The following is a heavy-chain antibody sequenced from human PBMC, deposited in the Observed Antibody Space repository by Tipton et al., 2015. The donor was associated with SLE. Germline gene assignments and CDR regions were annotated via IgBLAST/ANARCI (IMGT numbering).Heavy chain of an antibody. J-gene: IGHJ3*02. Sequence: TLSLTCTVSGYSISSDYYWGWIRQPPGKGLEWIGSIYHSGSTHYNPSLKSRVSISVDTSKNQFSLKLSSVTAADTAMYYCARHPYSGSYLDAFDIWGQGTMVTVSS. CDR2: IYHSGST. V-gene: IGHV4-38-2*02. CDR3: ARHPYSGSYLDAFDI. D-gene: IGHD1-26*01. CDR1: GYSISSDYY.